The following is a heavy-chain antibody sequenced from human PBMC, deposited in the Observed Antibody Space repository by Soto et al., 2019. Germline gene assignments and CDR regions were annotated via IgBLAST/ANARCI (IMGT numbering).Heavy chain of an antibody. J-gene: IGHJ4*02. CDR3: AGGKTYDFWSGYYFDY. Sequence: QVQLVQSGAEVKKPGASVKVSCKASGYTFTSYDINWVRQATGQGLEWMGWMNPNSGNTGYAQKFQGRVTMTRNTSIRTAYMELSSLRSEDTAVYYCAGGKTYDFWSGYYFDYWGQGTLATVSS. D-gene: IGHD3-3*01. V-gene: IGHV1-8*01. CDR1: GYTFTSYD. CDR2: MNPNSGNT.